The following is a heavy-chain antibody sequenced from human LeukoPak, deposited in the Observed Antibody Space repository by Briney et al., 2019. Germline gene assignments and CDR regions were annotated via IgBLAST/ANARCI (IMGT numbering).Heavy chain of an antibody. CDR2: INTNTGNP. J-gene: IGHJ4*02. D-gene: IGHD1-26*01. CDR3: ARASTPKVGATIYYFDY. Sequence: GASVKVSCKASGYTFTSYILNWVRQAPGQGLGCMGWINTNTGNPTYAQGFTGRFVLSLDTSVSTAYLQISSLKAEDTALYYCARASTPKVGATIYYFDYWGQGTLVTVSS. CDR1: GYTFTSYI. V-gene: IGHV7-4-1*02.